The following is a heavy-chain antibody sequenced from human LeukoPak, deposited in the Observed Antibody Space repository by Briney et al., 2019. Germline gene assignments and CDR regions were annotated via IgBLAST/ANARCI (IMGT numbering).Heavy chain of an antibody. CDR2: IKQDGSKK. CDR1: GFTFSSYA. D-gene: IGHD5-24*01. V-gene: IGHV3-7*04. CDR3: TRVGYIDEGIDY. Sequence: GGSLRLSCAASGFTFSSYAMHWVRQAPGKGLEWVANIKQDGSKKSYVDSVKGRFTISRDNAKNSLYLQMNSLRAEDTAIYYCTRVGYIDEGIDYWGQGILVTVSS. J-gene: IGHJ4*02.